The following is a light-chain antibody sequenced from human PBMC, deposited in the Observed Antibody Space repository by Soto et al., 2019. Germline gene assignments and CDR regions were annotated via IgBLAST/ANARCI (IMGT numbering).Light chain of an antibody. CDR1: QGISTY. J-gene: IGKJ2*01. CDR3: QQAYITPYT. Sequence: DIQVTQSPVSLSASVGVRVTVTCRTSQGISTYLNWYQHKAGDAPRLLISAASDLQKGVPSRFSGSGSVADFTLTVSSLRPEDFATYYCQQAYITPYTFGQGTKLDI. CDR2: AAS. V-gene: IGKV1-39*01.